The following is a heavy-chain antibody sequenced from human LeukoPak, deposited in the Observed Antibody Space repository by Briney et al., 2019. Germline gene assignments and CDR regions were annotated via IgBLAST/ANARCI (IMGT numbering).Heavy chain of an antibody. CDR1: GFTFSSYS. D-gene: IGHD3-22*01. J-gene: IGHJ3*02. Sequence: GGSLRLSCAASGFTFSSYSMNRVRQAPGKGLEWVSYISSSSSTIYYADSVKGRFTISRDNAKNSLYLQMNSLRAEDTAVYYCARDRTPYYDSSGYPDAFDIWGQGTMVTVSS. V-gene: IGHV3-48*01. CDR3: ARDRTPYYDSSGYPDAFDI. CDR2: ISSSSSTI.